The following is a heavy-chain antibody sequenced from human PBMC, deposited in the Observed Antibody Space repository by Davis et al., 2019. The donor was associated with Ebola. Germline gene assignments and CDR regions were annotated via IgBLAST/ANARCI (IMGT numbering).Heavy chain of an antibody. CDR1: GFTFSSYW. CDR2: IKQDGSEK. Sequence: GESLKISCAASGFTFSSYWMSWVRQAPGKGLEWVANIKQDGSEKYYVDSVKGRFTISRDNAKNSLYLQMNSLRAEDTAVYYCARDSPRIVVYYYYYYGMDVWGQGTTVTVSS. CDR3: ARDSPRIVVYYYYYYGMDV. D-gene: IGHD2-21*01. V-gene: IGHV3-7*01. J-gene: IGHJ6*02.